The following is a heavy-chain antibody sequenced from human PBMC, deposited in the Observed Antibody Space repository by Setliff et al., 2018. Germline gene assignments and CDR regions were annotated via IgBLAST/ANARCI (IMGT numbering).Heavy chain of an antibody. CDR3: RLWFGELSRDY. Sequence: GGSLRLSCATSGLTVSSSDMSWVRQAPGKGLEWISVLSGDGNAYYADSVKGRFTISGDTSKNALYLQMNSLRAEDTAVYYCRLWFGELSRDYWGPGTLVTVSS. CDR2: LSGDGNA. J-gene: IGHJ4*02. D-gene: IGHD3-10*01. V-gene: IGHV3-53*01. CDR1: GLTVSSSD.